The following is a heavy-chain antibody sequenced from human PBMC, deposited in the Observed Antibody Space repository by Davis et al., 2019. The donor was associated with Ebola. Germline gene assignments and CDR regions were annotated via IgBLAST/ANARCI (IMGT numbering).Heavy chain of an antibody. D-gene: IGHD3-9*01. J-gene: IGHJ4*02. V-gene: IGHV1-8*01. CDR1: GYTFTSYD. CDR3: ARRGYYDILTGYSD. CDR2: MNPNSANT. Sequence: ASVKVSCKASGYTFTSYDINWVRQATGQGPEWMGWMNPNSANTGYARKFQGRVTITRDTSASTAYMELSSLRSEDTAVYYCARRGYYDILTGYSDWGQGTLVTVSS.